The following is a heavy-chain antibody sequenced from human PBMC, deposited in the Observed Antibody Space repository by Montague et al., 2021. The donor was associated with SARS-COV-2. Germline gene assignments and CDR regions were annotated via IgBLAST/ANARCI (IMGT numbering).Heavy chain of an antibody. D-gene: IGHD3-3*01. CDR3: ARGDRSTYFDFWNGFNYYYYMDA. CDR1: GYTFTNYD. CDR2: MNPNSGNT. J-gene: IGHJ6*03. Sequence: SVKVSCKASGYTFTNYDINWVRQATGQGLEWMGWMNPNSGNTGYAQKFQGRVTMTRHTSISTAYMELSSLRSEDTAVYYCARGDRSTYFDFWNGFNYYYYMDAWGKGTTVTVSS. V-gene: IGHV1-8*01.